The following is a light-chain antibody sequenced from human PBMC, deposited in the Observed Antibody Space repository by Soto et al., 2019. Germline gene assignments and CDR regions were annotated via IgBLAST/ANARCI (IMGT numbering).Light chain of an antibody. CDR2: AAA. Sequence: IQMTQSPSTLSASVGDRVTITCRASQGMSSYLAWYQQKPGKAPKLLIYAAATVQSGVPSRFSGSGSGTDFTLTISCLQSEDFATYYCQQYYSYPITFGQGTRLEIK. CDR3: QQYYSYPIT. J-gene: IGKJ5*01. CDR1: QGMSSY. V-gene: IGKV1-8*01.